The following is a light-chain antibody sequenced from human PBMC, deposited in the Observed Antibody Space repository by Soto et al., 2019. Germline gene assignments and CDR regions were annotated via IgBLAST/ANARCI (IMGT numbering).Light chain of an antibody. V-gene: IGKV3-15*01. CDR1: QSVSSN. CDR3: QQYNDWPLT. J-gene: IGKJ4*01. Sequence: EIVMTQSPATLSVSPGERATLSCRASQSVSSNLVWYQQKPGQVPRLLIYGASTRATGFPARFSGSGSGTEFTLTISSLLSEDFAVYYCQQYNDWPLTFGGGTKVEIK. CDR2: GAS.